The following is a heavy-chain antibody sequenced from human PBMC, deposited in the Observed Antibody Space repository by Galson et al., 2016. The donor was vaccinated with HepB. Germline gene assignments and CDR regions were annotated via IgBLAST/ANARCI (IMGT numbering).Heavy chain of an antibody. CDR1: GFTFGRYA. D-gene: IGHD6-25*01. CDR3: ARFTQERLDRVYYFDY. J-gene: IGHJ4*02. V-gene: IGHV3-23*01. CDR2: ISGDGGST. Sequence: SLRLSCAASGFTFGRYAMSWVRQAPGKGLEWVSAISGDGGSTYYAGSVQSRFTSSRDRSTNTMYLQMNSLRTDDTAVYYCARFTQERLDRVYYFDYWGQGTLVTVSS.